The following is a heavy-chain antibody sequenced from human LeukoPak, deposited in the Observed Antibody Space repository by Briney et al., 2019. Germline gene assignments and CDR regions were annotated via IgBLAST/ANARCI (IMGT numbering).Heavy chain of an antibody. J-gene: IGHJ4*02. V-gene: IGHV4-39*07. CDR1: GGSISSSSYY. CDR2: IYYSGST. D-gene: IGHD6-13*01. Sequence: PSETLSLTCTVSGGSISSSSYYWGWIRQPPGKGLEWIGSIYYSGSTYYNPSLKSRVTISVDTSKNQFSLKLSSVTAADTAVYYCARDVAAASIGSWGQGTLVTVSS. CDR3: ARDVAAASIGS.